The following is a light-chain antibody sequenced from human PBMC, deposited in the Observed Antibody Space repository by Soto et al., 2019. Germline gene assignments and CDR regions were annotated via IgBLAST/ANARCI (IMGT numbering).Light chain of an antibody. CDR2: NNN. J-gene: IGLJ3*02. V-gene: IGLV1-44*01. CDR1: SSNIGNNP. Sequence: QSVLTQPPSASGTPGQRVTFSCSGGSSNIGNNPLSWYQQLPGTAPRLLIYNNNQRPSGVPDRFSGSKSGTSASLAISGLRSDDEADYYCAAWDDSLNAWLFGGGTKLTVL. CDR3: AAWDDSLNAWL.